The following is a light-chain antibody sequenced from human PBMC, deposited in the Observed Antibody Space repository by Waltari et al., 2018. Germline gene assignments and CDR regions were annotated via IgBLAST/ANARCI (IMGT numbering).Light chain of an antibody. CDR1: QSVSSN. J-gene: IGKJ2*01. Sequence: EIVMTQSPATLSLSPGERATLSCRASQSVSSNLAWYQQKPGQAPRLLIYGVSIRVTGIPARFSGSGSGTECTLTISSLQSEDFAVYYCQQYNNWPPYTFGQGTKLEI. CDR2: GVS. CDR3: QQYNNWPPYT. V-gene: IGKV3-15*01.